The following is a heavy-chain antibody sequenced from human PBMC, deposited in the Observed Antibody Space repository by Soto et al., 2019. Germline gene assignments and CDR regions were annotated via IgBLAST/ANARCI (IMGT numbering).Heavy chain of an antibody. CDR1: GYTFTSYG. J-gene: IGHJ6*02. Sequence: ASVKVSCKASGYTFTSYGISWVRQAPGQGLEWMGWISAYNGNTNYAQKLQGRVTMTTDTSTSTAYMELRSLRSDDTAVYYCARDDGGSSWYYYYYGMDVWGQGTTVTV. D-gene: IGHD6-13*01. CDR3: ARDDGGSSWYYYYYGMDV. CDR2: ISAYNGNT. V-gene: IGHV1-18*04.